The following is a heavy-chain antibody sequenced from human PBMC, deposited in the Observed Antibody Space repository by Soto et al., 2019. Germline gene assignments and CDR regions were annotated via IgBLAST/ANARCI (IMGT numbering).Heavy chain of an antibody. V-gene: IGHV4-59*01. CDR2: IYYSGNT. CDR3: AICKYWGIVATITDYYYYMDV. Sequence: PSETLSLTCTVSGGSISSYYWSWIRQPPGKGLEWIGYIYYSGNTNYNPSLESRVTISVDTSRNRFSLNLTSATAAYTAVYYCAICKYWGIVATITDYYYYMDVWGKGTTVTVSS. CDR1: GGSISSYY. J-gene: IGHJ6*03. D-gene: IGHD5-12*01.